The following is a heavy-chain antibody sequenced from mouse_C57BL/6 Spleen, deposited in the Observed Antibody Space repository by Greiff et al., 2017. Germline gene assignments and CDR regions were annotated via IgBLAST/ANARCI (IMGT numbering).Heavy chain of an antibody. J-gene: IGHJ4*01. CDR2: IYPGDGAT. Sequence: VQVVESGAELVKPGASVKISCKASGYAFSSYWMNWVKQRPGKGLEWIGQIYPGDGATNYNGKFKGKATLTADESSSTAYMQLSSLTSEDSAVYFCARRFHYYGSSYDYAMDYWGQGTSVTVSS. CDR3: ARRFHYYGSSYDYAMDY. D-gene: IGHD1-1*01. V-gene: IGHV1-80*01. CDR1: GYAFSSYW.